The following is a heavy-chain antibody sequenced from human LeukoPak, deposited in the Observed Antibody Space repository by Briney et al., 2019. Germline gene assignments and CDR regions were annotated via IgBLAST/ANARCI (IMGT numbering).Heavy chain of an antibody. CDR1: GITFSSYD. D-gene: IGHD3-3*01. CDR3: AKLPTVFGVADSFDI. J-gene: IGHJ3*02. Sequence: PGGSLRLSCEASGITFSSYDLSWIRQAPGKGLEWISAISDRGKTEYSDSVKGRFTISRDNSENTLYLQMSSLRDEDTSVYYCAKLPTVFGVADSFDIWGQGTLVTVSS. V-gene: IGHV3-23*01. CDR2: ISDRGKT.